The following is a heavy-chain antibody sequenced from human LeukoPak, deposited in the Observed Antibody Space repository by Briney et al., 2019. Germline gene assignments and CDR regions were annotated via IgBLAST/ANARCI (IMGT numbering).Heavy chain of an antibody. V-gene: IGHV4-38-2*02. CDR2: IYHSGST. J-gene: IGHJ3*01. CDR3: ARDYCSTTSCYTVDVFDF. D-gene: IGHD2-2*02. CDR1: GYSIGSGYY. Sequence: SETLSLTCTVSGYSIGSGYYWGWIRQPPGEGLEWIGSIYHSGSTYYNPSLKSQVTISVDTSKNQFSLKLTSVTAADAAVYYCARDYCSTTSCYTVDVFDFWGQGTMVTVSS.